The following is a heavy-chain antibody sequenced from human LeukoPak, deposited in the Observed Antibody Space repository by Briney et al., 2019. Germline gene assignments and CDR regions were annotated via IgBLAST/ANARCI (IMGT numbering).Heavy chain of an antibody. J-gene: IGHJ4*02. CDR3: AKDLSTFQLYYYDSSGHDY. Sequence: GGSLRLSCAASGFTFSSHGMHWVRQAPGKGLEWVAFIRYDGSNKYYADSVKGRFTISRDNSKNTLYLQMNSLRAEDTAVYYCAKDLSTFQLYYYDSSGHDYWGQGTLVTVSS. CDR1: GFTFSSHG. D-gene: IGHD3-22*01. V-gene: IGHV3-30*02. CDR2: IRYDGSNK.